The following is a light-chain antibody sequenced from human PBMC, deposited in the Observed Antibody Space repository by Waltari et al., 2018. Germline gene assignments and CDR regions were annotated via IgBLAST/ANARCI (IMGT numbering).Light chain of an antibody. CDR3: QQYNTYPWT. CDR2: QAS. CDR1: ERISRW. J-gene: IGKJ1*01. Sequence: DIQMTQSPSTLSASVGDRVTITCRASERISRWLAWYQQKPGMAHKLLIYQASSLEDGVPSRFSGSGFETEFSLSISSLQPEDFTTYYCQQYNTYPWTFGQGTKVEIK. V-gene: IGKV1-5*03.